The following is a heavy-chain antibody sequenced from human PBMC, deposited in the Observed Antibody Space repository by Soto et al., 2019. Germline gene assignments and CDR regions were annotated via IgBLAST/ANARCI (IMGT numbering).Heavy chain of an antibody. D-gene: IGHD3-10*01. CDR3: AAQIGITPFDP. Sequence: GGSLRLSCAASGFTFSSYGMHWVRQAPGKGLEWVAVISYDGSNKYYADSVKGRFTISRDNSKNTLYLQMNSLRAEDTAVYYCAAQIGITPFDPWGQGTLVTVSS. CDR1: GFTFSSYG. CDR2: ISYDGSNK. V-gene: IGHV3-30*03. J-gene: IGHJ5*02.